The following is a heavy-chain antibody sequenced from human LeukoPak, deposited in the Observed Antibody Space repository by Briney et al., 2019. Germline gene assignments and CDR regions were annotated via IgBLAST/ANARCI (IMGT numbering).Heavy chain of an antibody. CDR3: AGGPGYCSGGSCYSFDY. V-gene: IGHV1-46*01. J-gene: IGHJ4*02. CDR2: INPSGGST. D-gene: IGHD2-15*01. CDR1: GYTFTSYY. Sequence: ASVKVSCKASGYTFTSYYMHWVRQAPGQGLEWMGIINPSGGSTSYAQKFQGRVTMTRDTSTSTVYMELSSLRSEDTAVYYCAGGPGYCSGGSCYSFDYWGQGTLVTVSS.